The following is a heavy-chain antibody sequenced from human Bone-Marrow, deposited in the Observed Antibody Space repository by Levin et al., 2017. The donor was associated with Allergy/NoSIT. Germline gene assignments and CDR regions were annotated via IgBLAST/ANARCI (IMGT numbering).Heavy chain of an antibody. D-gene: IGHD1-14*01. CDR3: AKDSASDSGFNRQVN. CDR1: GFTFDDYA. J-gene: IGHJ4*02. V-gene: IGHV3-9*01. Sequence: PGGSLRLSCAASGFTFDDYAMHWVRQAPGKGLEWVSSISWNSGSIGYADSVKGRFTISRDNTKNSLYLQINSLKAADTALYYCAKDSASDSGFNRQVNWGQGTLVTVSS. CDR2: ISWNSGSI.